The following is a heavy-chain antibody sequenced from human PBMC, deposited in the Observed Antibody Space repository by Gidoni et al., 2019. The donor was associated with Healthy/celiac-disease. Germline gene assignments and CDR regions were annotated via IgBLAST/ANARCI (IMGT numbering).Heavy chain of an antibody. CDR3: ARTDTSGWYVGDY. V-gene: IGHV1-18*04. CDR2: ISGYNNNT. CDR1: GYTFTNYG. Sequence: QVQVVQSGAEVKKPGASVQVSCQTSGYTFTNYGITWVRQAPGQGLEWMGWISGYNNNTNYAQKLQGRVTMTTDTSTSTAYVELRSLRSDDTAVYYCARTDTSGWYVGDYWGQGTLVTVSS. J-gene: IGHJ4*02. D-gene: IGHD6-19*01.